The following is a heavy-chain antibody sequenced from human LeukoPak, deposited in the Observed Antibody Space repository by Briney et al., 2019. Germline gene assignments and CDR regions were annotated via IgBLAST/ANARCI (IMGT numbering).Heavy chain of an antibody. CDR3: AKTAIGYCSGGSCYGYPNYFDY. V-gene: IGHV3-9*01. CDR1: GFTFDDYA. J-gene: IGHJ4*02. Sequence: PGGSLRLSCAASGFTFDDYAMHWVRQAPGKGLEWVSGISWNSGSIGYADSVKGRFTISRDNAKNSLYLQMNSLRAEDTALYYCAKTAIGYCSGGSCYGYPNYFDYWGQGTLVTVSS. CDR2: ISWNSGSI. D-gene: IGHD2-15*01.